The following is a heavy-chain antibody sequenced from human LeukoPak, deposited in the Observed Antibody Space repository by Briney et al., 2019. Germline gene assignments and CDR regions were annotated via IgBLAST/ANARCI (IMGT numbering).Heavy chain of an antibody. CDR3: ARDSGYYYEYYFDY. CDR1: GFTFRSYG. Sequence: GGSLRLSCAASGFTFRSYGMHWVRQAPGKGLEWVAVIWYDGSNKYYADSVKGRFTISRDNSKNTLYLQMNSLRAEDTAVYYCARDSGYYYEYYFDYWGQGTMVTVSS. J-gene: IGHJ4*02. CDR2: IWYDGSNK. D-gene: IGHD3-3*01. V-gene: IGHV3-33*01.